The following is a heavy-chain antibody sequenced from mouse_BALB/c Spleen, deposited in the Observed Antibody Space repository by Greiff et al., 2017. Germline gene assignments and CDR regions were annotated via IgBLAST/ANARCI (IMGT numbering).Heavy chain of an antibody. CDR3: ARGDGYWFAD. CDR2: IDPENGNT. D-gene: IGHD2-3*01. J-gene: IGHJ3*01. Sequence: VQLQQSGAELVRPGALVKLSCKASGFNIKDYYMHWVKQRPEQGLEWIGWIDPENGNTIYDPKFQGKASITADTSSNTAYLQLSSLTSEDTAVYYWARGDGYWFADWGQGTLVTVSA. CDR1: GFNIKDYY. V-gene: IGHV14-1*02.